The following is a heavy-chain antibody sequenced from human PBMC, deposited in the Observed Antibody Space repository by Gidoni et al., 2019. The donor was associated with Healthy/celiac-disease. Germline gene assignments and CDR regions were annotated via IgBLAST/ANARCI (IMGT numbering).Heavy chain of an antibody. J-gene: IGHJ4*02. CDR2: INHSGST. CDR1: GWSFSGYY. D-gene: IGHD3-10*01. V-gene: IGHV4-34*01. Sequence: QLQAVGPGLVEALGALVLNCGGHGWSFSGYYWSWIRQPPGKGLEWIGEINHSGSTNYNPSLKSRVTISVDTSKNQFSLKLSSVTAADTAVYYCARGRRGMVRGVIDYWGQGTLVTVSS. CDR3: ARGRRGMVRGVIDY.